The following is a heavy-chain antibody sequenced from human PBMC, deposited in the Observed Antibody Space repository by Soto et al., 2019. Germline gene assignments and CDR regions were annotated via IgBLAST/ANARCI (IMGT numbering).Heavy chain of an antibody. V-gene: IGHV3-23*01. D-gene: IGHD2-15*01. J-gene: IGHJ4*02. Sequence: HPGGSLRLSCAASGFTFSNFAMTWVRQAPGKGLEWVSAISGSGGSTYYGDSVKGRFTIFRDNSNNTLYLQMNSLRAEDSAVYYCAKDRGYCSGGTCPFFDSWGQGTLVTVSS. CDR2: ISGSGGST. CDR3: AKDRGYCSGGTCPFFDS. CDR1: GFTFSNFA.